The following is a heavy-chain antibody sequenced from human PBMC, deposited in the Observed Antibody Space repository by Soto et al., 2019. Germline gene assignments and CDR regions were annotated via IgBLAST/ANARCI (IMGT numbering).Heavy chain of an antibody. CDR2: IRSEANSYAT. Sequence: GGSLRLSCAASGFTFSGSAMHWVRQASGKGLEWVGRIRSEANSYATAYAVSVKGKFTISRDDSRNTAYLQMDSLKTEDTAVYYCARGVYDFWSGHPKGLDYWGQGTVVTVSS. J-gene: IGHJ4*02. CDR3: ARGVYDFWSGHPKGLDY. CDR1: GFTFSGSA. D-gene: IGHD3-3*01. V-gene: IGHV3-73*01.